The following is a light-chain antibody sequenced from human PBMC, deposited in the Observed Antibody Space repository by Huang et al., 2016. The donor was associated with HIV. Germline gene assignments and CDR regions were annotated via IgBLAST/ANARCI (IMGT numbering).Light chain of an antibody. Sequence: EIVLTQSLGTLAFSPGERATLSCRASQTLSGSYLAWYQQKPGQAPRLLIHSASTRATGIPDRFSGSGSGTDFTLTISSLEPKDFAVYFCQQYGSLPYTFGQGTRLDIK. CDR1: QTLSGSY. CDR2: SAS. V-gene: IGKV3-20*01. CDR3: QQYGSLPYT. J-gene: IGKJ5*01.